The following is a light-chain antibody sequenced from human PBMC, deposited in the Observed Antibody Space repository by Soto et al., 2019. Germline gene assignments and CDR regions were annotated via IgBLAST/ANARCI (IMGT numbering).Light chain of an antibody. CDR2: GAS. J-gene: IGKJ5*01. Sequence: EIVLTQSPGTLSLSPGERATLSCRASQSVSSSYLAWYQQKPGQAPRLLIYGASSRATGIPDRFSGSVSGTDFTLTISRLEPEDFAVYYCQQYGSSPPSTFGQGTRLEIK. CDR1: QSVSSSY. V-gene: IGKV3-20*01. CDR3: QQYGSSPPST.